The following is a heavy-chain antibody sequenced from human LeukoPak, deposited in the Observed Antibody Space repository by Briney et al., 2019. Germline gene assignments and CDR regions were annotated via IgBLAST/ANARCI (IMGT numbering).Heavy chain of an antibody. CDR1: GFTFSSYS. CDR3: ARDRGGGAILYYFDY. J-gene: IGHJ4*02. D-gene: IGHD3-10*01. V-gene: IGHV3-21*01. CDR2: ISSSSSYI. Sequence: PGGSLRLSCAASGFTFSSYSMNWVRQAPGKGLEWVSSISSSSSYIYYADSVKGRFTISRDNAKNSLYLQMNSLRAEDTAVNYCARDRGGGAILYYFDYWGQGTLVTVSS.